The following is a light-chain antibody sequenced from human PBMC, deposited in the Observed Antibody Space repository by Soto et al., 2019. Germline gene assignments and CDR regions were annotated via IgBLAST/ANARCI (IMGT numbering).Light chain of an antibody. CDR2: EGN. J-gene: IGLJ1*01. CDR3: CSYAGSSTFFYV. V-gene: IGLV2-23*03. CDR1: SSDIGSYKL. Sequence: QSALTQPASVSGSPGQSITISCTGTSSDIGSYKLVSWYQQHPGKAPKLMIYEGNKRPSGVSNRFSGSKSGNTASLTISGLQAEDEADYYCCSYAGSSTFFYVFGTGTKVTVL.